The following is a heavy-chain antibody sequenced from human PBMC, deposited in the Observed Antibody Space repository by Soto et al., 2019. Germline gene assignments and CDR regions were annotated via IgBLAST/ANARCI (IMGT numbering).Heavy chain of an antibody. Sequence: LRLSCAASGFTFSSYAMHWVRQAPGKGLEWVAVISYDGSNKYYADSVKGRFTISRDNSKNTLYLQMNSLRAEDTAVYYCASSYYGSNWGQGTLVTVSS. J-gene: IGHJ4*02. D-gene: IGHD3-10*01. CDR2: ISYDGSNK. CDR3: ASSYYGSN. V-gene: IGHV3-30-3*01. CDR1: GFTFSSYA.